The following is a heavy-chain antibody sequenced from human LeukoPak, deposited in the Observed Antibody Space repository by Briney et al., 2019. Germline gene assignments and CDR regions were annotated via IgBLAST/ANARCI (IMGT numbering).Heavy chain of an antibody. CDR3: ARGLPPRRNYDSSGYYSYYFDY. D-gene: IGHD3-22*01. CDR2: ISVYNVNT. CDR1: GYTFTSYG. V-gene: IGHV1-18*01. Sequence: GASVKVSCKASGYTFTSYGISWVRQAPGQGLEWMGWISVYNVNTNYAQKLQGRVTMTTDTSTSTAYMELRSLTSDDTAVFYCARGLPPRRNYDSSGYYSYYFDYWGQGTLVTVSS. J-gene: IGHJ4*02.